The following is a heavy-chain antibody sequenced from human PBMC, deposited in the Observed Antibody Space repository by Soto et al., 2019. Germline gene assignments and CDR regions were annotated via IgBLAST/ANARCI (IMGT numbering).Heavy chain of an antibody. CDR2: ITHGGST. J-gene: IGHJ4*02. CDR3: ARLGITMIVVVTPSAY. V-gene: IGHV4-34*01. Sequence: PSETLSLTCAVYGGSFSDYYWNWIRQAPGKGLEWIGDITHGGSTTYSPSLKSRVTISVDTSKSQFSLKLSSVTAADTAVYYCARLGITMIVVVTPSAYWGQGTLVTVSS. CDR1: GGSFSDYY. D-gene: IGHD3-22*01.